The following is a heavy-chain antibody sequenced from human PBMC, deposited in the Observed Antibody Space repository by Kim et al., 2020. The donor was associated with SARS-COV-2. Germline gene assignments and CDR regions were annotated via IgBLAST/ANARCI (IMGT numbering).Heavy chain of an antibody. Sequence: GGSLRLSCAASGFTFSDYDMSWIRQAPGKGLERVSYISGSGTTIYYADPVKGRFTISRDNSKNSLYLQMNSLRAEDTAVYYCARRSAVVVPAAVRSGDY. V-gene: IGHV3-11*01. D-gene: IGHD2-2*02. CDR1: GFTFSDYD. J-gene: IGHJ4*01. CDR3: ARRSAVVVPAAVRSGDY. CDR2: ISGSGTTI.